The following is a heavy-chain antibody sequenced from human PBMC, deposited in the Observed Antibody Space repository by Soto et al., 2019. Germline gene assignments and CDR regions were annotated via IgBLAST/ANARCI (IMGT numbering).Heavy chain of an antibody. CDR2: ISAYNGNT. V-gene: IGHV1-18*04. J-gene: IGHJ4*02. D-gene: IGHD6-13*01. CDR3: ARNPGYSSSWVIDY. Sequence: ASVKVSCKASGYTFSVYHLHWVRQAPGQGLEWMGWISAYNGNTNYAQKLQGRVTMTTDTSTSTAYMELRSLRSDDTAVYYCARNPGYSSSWVIDYWGQGTLVTVSS. CDR1: GYTFSVYH.